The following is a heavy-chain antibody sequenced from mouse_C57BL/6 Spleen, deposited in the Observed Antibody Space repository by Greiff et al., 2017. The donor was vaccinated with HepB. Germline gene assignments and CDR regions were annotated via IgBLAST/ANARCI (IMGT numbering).Heavy chain of an antibody. J-gene: IGHJ2*01. CDR3: TTYYGSTYFDY. V-gene: IGHV1-15*01. D-gene: IGHD1-1*01. CDR2: IDPETGGT. CDR1: GYTFTDYE. Sequence: VQLQESGAELVRPGASVTLSCKASGYTFTDYEMHWVKQTPVHGLEWIGAIDPETGGTAYNQKFKGKAILTADNSSSTAYMALRSLTSEDSAVYYCTTYYGSTYFDYWGQGTTLTVSA.